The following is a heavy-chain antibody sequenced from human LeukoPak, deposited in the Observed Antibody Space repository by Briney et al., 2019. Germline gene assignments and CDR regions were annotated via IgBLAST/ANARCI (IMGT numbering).Heavy chain of an antibody. CDR3: AKAPYSSSWYRPPYFDY. Sequence: PGGSLRLSCAASGFTFSSYAMSWVRQAPGKGLEWVSAISGSGGSTYYADSVKGRFTISRDNSKKTLYLQMNSLRAEDTAVYYCAKAPYSSSWYRPPYFDYWGQGTLVTVSS. J-gene: IGHJ4*02. V-gene: IGHV3-23*01. D-gene: IGHD6-13*01. CDR2: ISGSGGST. CDR1: GFTFSSYA.